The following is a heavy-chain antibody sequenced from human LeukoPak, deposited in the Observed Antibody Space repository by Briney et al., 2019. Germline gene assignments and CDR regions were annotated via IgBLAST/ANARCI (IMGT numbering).Heavy chain of an antibody. Sequence: PSETLSLICTVSGGSISSDAYYWAWVRQPPGKGLEWIGIVYYTGSTYYNPSLKSRLITFVDTSKNQFSLKLSSVTAADTAVYYCATIETDNSGYHWFDPWGQGTLVTVSS. CDR1: GGSISSDAYY. V-gene: IGHV4-39*01. CDR3: ATIETDNSGYHWFDP. J-gene: IGHJ5*02. CDR2: VYYTGST. D-gene: IGHD3-22*01.